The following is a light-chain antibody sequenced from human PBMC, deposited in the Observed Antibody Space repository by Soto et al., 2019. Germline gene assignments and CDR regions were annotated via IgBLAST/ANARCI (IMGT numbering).Light chain of an antibody. CDR3: QQRSNWPPNT. J-gene: IGKJ2*01. CDR1: QSVSSY. CDR2: DAS. V-gene: IGKV3-11*01. Sequence: IVLTQSPATLSLSPGERATLSCRASQSVSSYLAWYQQKPGQAPRLLIYDASNRVTGIPARFSGSGSGTDFTLTISSLEPEDFAVYYCQQRSNWPPNTFGQGTKLEIK.